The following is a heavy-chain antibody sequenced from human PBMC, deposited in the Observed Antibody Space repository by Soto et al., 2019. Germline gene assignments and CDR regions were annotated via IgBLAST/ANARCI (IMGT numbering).Heavy chain of an antibody. CDR3: AKDRGRGSPVSGGLDV. V-gene: IGHV3-21*03. D-gene: IGHD3-10*01. CDR2: VSSTSSYI. Sequence: GGSLRLSCAASGFTFSHYSMNWVRQAPGKGLEWVAFVSSTSSYIYYAGSVKGRFTISRDNATNSLYLQMNTLRAEDTAVYYCAKDRGRGSPVSGGLDVWGQGTTVTVSS. J-gene: IGHJ6*02. CDR1: GFTFSHYS.